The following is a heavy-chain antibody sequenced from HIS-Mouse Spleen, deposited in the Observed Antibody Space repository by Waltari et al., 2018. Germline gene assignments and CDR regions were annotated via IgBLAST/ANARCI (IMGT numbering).Heavy chain of an antibody. Sequence: QLQLQESGPGLVKPSETLSLTCTVSGGSISSSSYYWGWIRQPPGKGLEWVGGIYYMGMPYYNPALRSRVTISVDTSKNQFSLKLSSVTAADTAVYYCAREIPYSSSWYDWYFDLWGRGTLVTVSS. CDR1: GGSISSSSYY. CDR3: AREIPYSSSWYDWYFDL. D-gene: IGHD6-13*01. V-gene: IGHV4-39*07. CDR2: IYYMGMP. J-gene: IGHJ2*01.